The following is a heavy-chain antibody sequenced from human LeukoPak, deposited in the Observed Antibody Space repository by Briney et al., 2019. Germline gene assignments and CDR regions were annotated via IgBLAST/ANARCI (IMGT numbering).Heavy chain of an antibody. D-gene: IGHD5-12*01. CDR2: IYPGDSDT. CDR3: ARRWVATTPACGAFDI. V-gene: IGHV5-51*01. J-gene: IGHJ3*02. Sequence: HGESLKISCKASVFSFSNYWIAWVRQKPGEGLEWMGNIYPGDSDTRYNPSFQGQVTISADKSISTAYLQWSSLKASDTAMYYCARRWVATTPACGAFDIWGQGTMVTVSS. CDR1: VFSFSNYW.